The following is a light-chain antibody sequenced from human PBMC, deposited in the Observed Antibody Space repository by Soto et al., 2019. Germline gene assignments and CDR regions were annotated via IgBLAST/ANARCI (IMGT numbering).Light chain of an antibody. CDR3: QQYYSTLYT. Sequence: DIVMTPSPASLAVSLGERATINCKSSQSVLYTPNSKNYLAWYQQRPGQPPKVLIHWASTRESGVPDRFSGSGSGTDFTLTISSLQAEDVAVYYCQQYYSTLYTFGQGTKLEIK. J-gene: IGKJ2*01. CDR1: QSVLYTPNSKNY. CDR2: WAS. V-gene: IGKV4-1*01.